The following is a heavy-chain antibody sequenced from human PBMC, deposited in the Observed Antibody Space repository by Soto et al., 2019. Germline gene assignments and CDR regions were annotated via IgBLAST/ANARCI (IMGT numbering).Heavy chain of an antibody. D-gene: IGHD1-26*01. V-gene: IGHV1-18*01. CDR3: ARLVGPTSSDNWFDP. J-gene: IGHJ5*02. Sequence: QVKLVQSGAEVKKPGASVKVSCETSGYTFFSYGITWVRQAPGQGLEWMGWVSGYNGHTNYAQKFQGRVTMTRDISTTTAYMELRNLRSDATAVYYCARLVGPTSSDNWFDPWGQGTLVTVSS. CDR2: VSGYNGHT. CDR1: GYTFFSYG.